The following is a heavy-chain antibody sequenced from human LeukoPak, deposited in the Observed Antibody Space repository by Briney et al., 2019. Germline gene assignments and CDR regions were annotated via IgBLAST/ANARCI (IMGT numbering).Heavy chain of an antibody. CDR3: ARGDRGQWLVPDAFDI. CDR1: GFTFSSSA. CDR2: IWHDGSRK. J-gene: IGHJ3*02. D-gene: IGHD6-19*01. V-gene: IGHV3-30*02. Sequence: GGSLRLSCAASGFTFSSSAMHWVRQTPGKGLEWVSIIWHDGSRKYYADSVKGRFTISRDNSKNTLYLQMNSLRAEDTAVYYCARGDRGQWLVPDAFDIWGQGTMVTVSS.